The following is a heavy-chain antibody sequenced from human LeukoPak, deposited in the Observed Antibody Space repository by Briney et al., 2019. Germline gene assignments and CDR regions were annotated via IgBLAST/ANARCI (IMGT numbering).Heavy chain of an antibody. CDR2: ISSSSSYI. CDR1: GFTFSSYS. CDR3: AKGLDSSGYYDAFDI. D-gene: IGHD3-22*01. Sequence: GGSLRLSCAASGFTFSSYSMNWVRQAPGKGLEWVSSISSSSSYIYYADSVKGRFTISRDNAKNSLYLQMNSLRAEDTALYYCAKGLDSSGYYDAFDIWGQGTMVTVSS. J-gene: IGHJ3*02. V-gene: IGHV3-21*04.